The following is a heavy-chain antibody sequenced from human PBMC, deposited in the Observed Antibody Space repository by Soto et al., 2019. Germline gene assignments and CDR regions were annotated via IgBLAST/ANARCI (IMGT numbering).Heavy chain of an antibody. V-gene: IGHV1-69*02. Sequence: QVQLVQSGAEVKKPGSSVKVSCKASGGTFSSYTISWVRQAPGQGLAWMGRIIPILGIANYAQKFQGRVTITADKSTSTAYMELSSLRSEDTAVYYCARVGYDSSLWYFDLWGRGTLVTVSS. CDR1: GGTFSSYT. D-gene: IGHD3-22*01. CDR3: ARVGYDSSLWYFDL. CDR2: IIPILGIA. J-gene: IGHJ2*01.